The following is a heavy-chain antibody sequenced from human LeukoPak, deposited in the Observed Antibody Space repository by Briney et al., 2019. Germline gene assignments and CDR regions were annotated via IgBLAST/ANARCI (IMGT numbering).Heavy chain of an antibody. CDR3: AKAGSGGYFDY. J-gene: IGHJ4*02. CDR1: GFTFSSYG. D-gene: IGHD3-10*01. V-gene: IGHV3-30*18. CDR2: ISYDGSNK. Sequence: GGSLRLSCAASGFTFSSYGMHWVRQAPGKGLEWVAVISYDGSNKYYADSVKGRFTISRDNSKNTLHLQMNSLRAEDTAVYYCAKAGSGGYFDYWGQGTLVTVSS.